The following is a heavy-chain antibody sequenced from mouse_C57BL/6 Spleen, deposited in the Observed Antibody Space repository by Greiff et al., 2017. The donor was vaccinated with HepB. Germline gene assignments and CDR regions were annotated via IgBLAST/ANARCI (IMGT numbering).Heavy chain of an antibody. CDR3: ARSPFITTVVARYYFDY. V-gene: IGHV1-72*01. CDR1: GYTFTSYW. D-gene: IGHD1-1*01. CDR2: IDPNSGGT. J-gene: IGHJ2*01. Sequence: QVQLKQPGAELVKPGASVKLSCKASGYTFTSYWMHWVKQRPGRGLEWIGRIDPNSGGTKYNEKFKSKATLTVDKPSSTAYMQLSSLTSEDSAVYYCARSPFITTVVARYYFDYWGQGTTLTVSS.